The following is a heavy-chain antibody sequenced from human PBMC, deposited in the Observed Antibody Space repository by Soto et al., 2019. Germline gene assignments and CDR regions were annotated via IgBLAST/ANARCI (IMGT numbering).Heavy chain of an antibody. J-gene: IGHJ4*02. Sequence: QVQLVESGGGVVQPGRSLRLSCAASGFTFSSYAMHWVRQAPGKGLEWVAVISYDGSNKYYADSVKGRFTISRDNSKNTLYLQMNSLRAEDTAVYYCARDIQLVFDYWGQGTLVTVSS. CDR1: GFTFSSYA. CDR2: ISYDGSNK. CDR3: ARDIQLVFDY. D-gene: IGHD6-13*01. V-gene: IGHV3-30-3*01.